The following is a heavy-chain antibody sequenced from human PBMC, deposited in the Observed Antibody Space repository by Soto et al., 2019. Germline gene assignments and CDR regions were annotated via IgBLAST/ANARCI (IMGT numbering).Heavy chain of an antibody. V-gene: IGHV4-59*01. CDR1: GGSISSYY. CDR2: IYYSGST. CDR3: ARGRAYYDILTGYYSGQYYFDY. Sequence: SETLSLTCTVSGGSISSYYWSWIRQPPGKGLEWIGYIYYSGSTHYNPSLKSRVPISVDTSKNRFSRKLSSVTAPDTAVYYCARGRAYYDILTGYYSGQYYFDYWGQGTLITVSS. J-gene: IGHJ4*02. D-gene: IGHD3-9*01.